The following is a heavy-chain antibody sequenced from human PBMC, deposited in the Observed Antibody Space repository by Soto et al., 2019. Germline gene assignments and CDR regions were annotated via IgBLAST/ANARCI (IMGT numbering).Heavy chain of an antibody. CDR3: TRGRPAADYFDY. D-gene: IGHD6-13*01. J-gene: IGHJ4*02. CDR2: INHRGGT. CDR1: GGSFSGYY. V-gene: IGHV4-34*01. Sequence: SETLSLTCAVYGGSFSGYYWSWIRQPPGKGLEWIGEINHRGGTSHNPSLKSRVTISVDTSNNQFSLKLNSVTAADTAVYYCTRGRPAADYFDYWGQGTLVTVSS.